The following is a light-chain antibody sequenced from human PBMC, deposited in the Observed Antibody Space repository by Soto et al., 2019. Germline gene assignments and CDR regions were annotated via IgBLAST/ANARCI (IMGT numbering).Light chain of an antibody. V-gene: IGKV3-11*01. CDR2: DAS. CDR3: QQSSNWPPWT. CDR1: QSVGTS. Sequence: EIVLTQSPATLSLSPGERATFSCKASQSVGTSLAGFQQKPGQAPRLLIYDASVRATGIPARFSGSGAGTDFTLTISRLQPENTAMYYCQQSSNWPPWTFGRGTRVEI. J-gene: IGKJ1*01.